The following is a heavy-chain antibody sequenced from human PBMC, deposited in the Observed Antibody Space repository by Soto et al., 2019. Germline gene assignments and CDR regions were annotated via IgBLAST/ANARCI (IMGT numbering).Heavy chain of an antibody. V-gene: IGHV1-69*12. J-gene: IGHJ4*02. Sequence: QVQLVQSGAEVKKPGSSVKVSCKASGGTFSSYAISWVRQAPGQGLEWMGGFIPIFGTANYAQKFQGRVTMHADEPTSTACMRRSSLGSEDTAVYYCARGYSSSWADYFDYWGQGTLVTVSA. D-gene: IGHD6-13*01. CDR3: ARGYSSSWADYFDY. CDR2: FIPIFGTA. CDR1: GGTFSSYA.